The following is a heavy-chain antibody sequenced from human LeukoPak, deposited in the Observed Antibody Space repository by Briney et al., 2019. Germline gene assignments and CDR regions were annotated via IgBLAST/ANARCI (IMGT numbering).Heavy chain of an antibody. J-gene: IGHJ6*02. D-gene: IGHD3-10*01. CDR2: IIPILGIA. V-gene: IGHV1-69*04. CDR3: ARDYNFGWFGELYVYHYGMDV. CDR1: GGTFSSYA. Sequence: SVKVSCKASGGTFSSYAISWVRQAPGQGLEWMGRIIPILGIANYAQKFQGRVTITADKSTSTAYMELRSLRSDDTAVYYCARDYNFGWFGELYVYHYGMDVWGQGTTVTVSS.